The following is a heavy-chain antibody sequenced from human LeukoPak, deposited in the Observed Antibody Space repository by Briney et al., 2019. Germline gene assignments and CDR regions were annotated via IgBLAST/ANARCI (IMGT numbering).Heavy chain of an antibody. CDR1: GFTFSSYA. D-gene: IGHD5-18*01. Sequence: GGSLRLSCAASGFTFSSYAMHWVRQAPGKGLEWVAVISYDGSNKYYADSVKGRFTISRDNSKNTLYLQMNSLRAEDTAVYYRARGGIHLDYWGQGTLVTVSS. CDR3: ARGGIHLDY. J-gene: IGHJ4*02. V-gene: IGHV3-30*04. CDR2: ISYDGSNK.